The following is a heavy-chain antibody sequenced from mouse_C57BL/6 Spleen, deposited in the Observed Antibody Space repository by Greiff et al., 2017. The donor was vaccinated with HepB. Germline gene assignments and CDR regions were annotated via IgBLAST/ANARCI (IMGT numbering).Heavy chain of an antibody. D-gene: IGHD1-1*01. Sequence: QVQLQQSGAELVKPGASVKISCKASGYAFSSYWMNWVKKRPGKGLEWIGQIYPGDGDTNYNGKFKGKATLTADKSSSTAYMQLSSLTSEDSAVYFCARDYYGSRRWYFDVWGTGTTVTVSS. J-gene: IGHJ1*03. V-gene: IGHV1-80*01. CDR3: ARDYYGSRRWYFDV. CDR2: IYPGDGDT. CDR1: GYAFSSYW.